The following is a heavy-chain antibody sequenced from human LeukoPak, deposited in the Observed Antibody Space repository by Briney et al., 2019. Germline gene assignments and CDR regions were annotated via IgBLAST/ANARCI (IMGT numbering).Heavy chain of an antibody. V-gene: IGHV1-18*01. Sequence: GASVKVSCKASGYTFTSYGISWVRQAPGQGLEWMGWISACNDYTNYAQKFRGRVTMTTDTSTSTAYMELRSLRSDDTAVYYCARDRGYCSGGSCYRNWFDPWGQGTLVTVSS. D-gene: IGHD2-15*01. CDR3: ARDRGYCSGGSCYRNWFDP. CDR1: GYTFTSYG. CDR2: ISACNDYT. J-gene: IGHJ5*02.